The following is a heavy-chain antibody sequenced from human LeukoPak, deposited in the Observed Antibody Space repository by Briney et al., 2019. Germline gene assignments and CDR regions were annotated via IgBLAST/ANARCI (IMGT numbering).Heavy chain of an antibody. D-gene: IGHD3-22*01. Sequence: GWSLRLSCADSGFTFSSDWMHWDRQAPGKGLVRVSRLSGDGRRTPYADSVKGRFTISRDSAKNTLYLQMNSVRAEDTAKYYCLVVVTGGSSLHWGQGTEVTVSS. V-gene: IGHV3-74*03. J-gene: IGHJ1*01. CDR1: GFTFSSDW. CDR2: LSGDGRRT. CDR3: LVVVTGGSSLH.